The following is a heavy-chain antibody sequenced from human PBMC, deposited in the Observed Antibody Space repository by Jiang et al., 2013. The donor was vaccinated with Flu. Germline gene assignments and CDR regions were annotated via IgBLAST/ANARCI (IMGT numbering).Heavy chain of an antibody. J-gene: IGHJ4*02. CDR3: ARLKEVAGTKGHFDY. V-gene: IGHV4-59*08. CDR2: IYYSGST. CDR1: GGSISSYY. Sequence: LLKPSETLSLTCTVSGGSISSYYWSWIRQPPGKGLEWIGYIYYSGSTNYNPSLKSRVTISVDTSKNQFSLKLSSVTAADTAVYYCARLKEVAGTKGHFDYWGQGTLVTVSS. D-gene: IGHD6-19*01.